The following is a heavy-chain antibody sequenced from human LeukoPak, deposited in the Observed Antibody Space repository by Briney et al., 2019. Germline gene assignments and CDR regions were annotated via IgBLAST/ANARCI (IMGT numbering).Heavy chain of an antibody. D-gene: IGHD1-26*01. CDR2: ISSSSYI. V-gene: IGHV3-21*01. J-gene: IGHJ4*02. CDR3: ARDFLLGATLDY. CDR1: GFTFSSYS. Sequence: GGTLRLSCAASGFTFSSYSMNWVRQAPAKGLEGVSSISSSSYIYYADSVKGRFTISRDNAKNSLYLQMNSLRAEDTAVYYCARDFLLGATLDYWGQGTLVTVSS.